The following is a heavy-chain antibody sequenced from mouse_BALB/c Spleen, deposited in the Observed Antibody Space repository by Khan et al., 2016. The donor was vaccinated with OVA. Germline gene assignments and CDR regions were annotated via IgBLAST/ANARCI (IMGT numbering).Heavy chain of an antibody. CDR3: AREGDDGGLAY. J-gene: IGHJ3*01. D-gene: IGHD2-3*01. Sequence: EVELVESGGGLVQPGGSLTLSCPTSGFTFSDYYMYWVRQTPEKRLEWVAYISNRGSTTYYPATVRGRFTISRDNAKNTLYLQMSRLKSEDTAMYYGAREGDDGGLAYWGQGTLVTVSA. CDR1: GFTFSDYY. V-gene: IGHV5-12*02. CDR2: ISNRGSTT.